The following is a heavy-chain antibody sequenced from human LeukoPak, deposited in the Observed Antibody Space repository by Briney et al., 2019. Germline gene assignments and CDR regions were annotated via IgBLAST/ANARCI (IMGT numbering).Heavy chain of an antibody. CDR2: ISGSGGST. V-gene: IGHV3-23*01. CDR1: GFTFSSYA. CDR3: AKGSGVRPFDI. J-gene: IGHJ3*02. Sequence: LPGGSLRLSCAASGFTFSSYAMSWFRKAPGKGLEWVSAISGSGGSTYYADSVKGRFTISRDNSKNTLYLQMNSLRAEDTAVYYCAKGSGVRPFDIWGQGTMVTVSS. D-gene: IGHD6-19*01.